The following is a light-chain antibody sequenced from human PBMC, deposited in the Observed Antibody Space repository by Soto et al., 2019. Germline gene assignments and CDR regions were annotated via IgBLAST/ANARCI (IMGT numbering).Light chain of an antibody. Sequence: QSVLTQPPSASGTPGQRVTISCSGSSSNIGSNYVYWYQQLPGTAPKLLIYRNNQWPSGVPDRFSGSKSGTSASLAISGLRSEDEADYYCAAWDDSLSVHVVFGGGTQLTIL. CDR3: AAWDDSLSVHVV. CDR1: SSNIGSNY. CDR2: RNN. V-gene: IGLV1-47*01. J-gene: IGLJ2*01.